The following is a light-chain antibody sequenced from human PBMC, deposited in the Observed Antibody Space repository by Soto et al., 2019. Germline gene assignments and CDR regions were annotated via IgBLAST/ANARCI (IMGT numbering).Light chain of an antibody. CDR2: EAF. J-gene: IGLJ1*01. V-gene: IGLV2-14*02. CDR1: SGDGGNYNL. Sequence: QSVLTQPASVSGSPGQSITISCAGSSGDGGNYNLVSWYQQHPGKAPKLVVYEAFKRPLGISDRFSGSKSDNTASLTISGLQAEDEADYYCCSYRSSSLYVFGTGTKVTVL. CDR3: CSYRSSSLYV.